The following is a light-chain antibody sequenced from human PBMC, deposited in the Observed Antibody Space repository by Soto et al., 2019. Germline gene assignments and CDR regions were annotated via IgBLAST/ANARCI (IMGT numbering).Light chain of an antibody. V-gene: IGKV1-5*03. CDR2: RAS. Sequence: DIQMTQSPSTLSASVGDRVTITCRASQTISSWLAWYQQKPGKAPKLLIYRASSLESGVPPRFSGSGSGAEFTLTISRLQPDDFATYYCQHYDSYSGTFGPGTEVDIK. CDR1: QTISSW. CDR3: QHYDSYSGT. J-gene: IGKJ3*01.